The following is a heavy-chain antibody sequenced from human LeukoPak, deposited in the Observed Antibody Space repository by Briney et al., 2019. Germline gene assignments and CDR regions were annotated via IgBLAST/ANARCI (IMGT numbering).Heavy chain of an antibody. CDR1: GGSFSGYY. V-gene: IGHV4-34*01. CDR2: INHSGST. Sequence: SETLSLTCAVYGGSFSGYYWSWIRQPPGKGLEWTGEINHSGSTNYNPSPKSRVTISVDTSKNQFSLKLSSVTAADTAVYYCARTLGYCSGGSCYFGWFDPWGQGTLVTVSS. D-gene: IGHD2-15*01. CDR3: ARTLGYCSGGSCYFGWFDP. J-gene: IGHJ5*02.